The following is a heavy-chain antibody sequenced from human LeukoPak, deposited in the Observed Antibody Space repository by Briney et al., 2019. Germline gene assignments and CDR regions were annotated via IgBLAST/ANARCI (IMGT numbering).Heavy chain of an antibody. V-gene: IGHV3-11*06. Sequence: GGSLRLFCAASGFTFSDYYMSWIRQAPGKGLEWVSYISSSSSYTNYADSVKGRFTISRDNAKNSLYLQMNSLRAEDTAVYYCASGGRYCSSTSCFDYWGQGTLVTVSS. J-gene: IGHJ4*02. D-gene: IGHD2-2*01. CDR3: ASGGRYCSSTSCFDY. CDR1: GFTFSDYY. CDR2: ISSSSSYT.